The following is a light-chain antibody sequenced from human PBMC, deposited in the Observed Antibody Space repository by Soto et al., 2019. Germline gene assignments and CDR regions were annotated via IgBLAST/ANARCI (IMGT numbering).Light chain of an antibody. J-gene: IGKJ1*01. V-gene: IGKV3-20*01. Sequence: ETVLTQSPGTLSLSPGERATLSCMASQSVSSNYLAWYQQKPGQAPRLLMYGASTRATGIPDGFSGSGSGTDFTLTISRREPEDFAVYYCQQFGRSPPSWTFGQGTKVEIK. CDR2: GAS. CDR1: QSVSSNY. CDR3: QQFGRSPPSWT.